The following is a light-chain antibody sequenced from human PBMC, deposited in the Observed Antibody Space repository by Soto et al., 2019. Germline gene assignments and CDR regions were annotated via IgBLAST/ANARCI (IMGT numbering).Light chain of an antibody. V-gene: IGKV1-39*01. J-gene: IGKJ2*01. CDR3: QQSSSAPYT. Sequence: DLQMTQSPSSLSASIGDRVTIACRASQSISSYVNWYHQKPGKAPKLLIFSASNLQNGVPSRFSGSGSGTDFTLTISSLQPEDFATYYCQQSSSAPYTFGQGTTVDIK. CDR1: QSISSY. CDR2: SAS.